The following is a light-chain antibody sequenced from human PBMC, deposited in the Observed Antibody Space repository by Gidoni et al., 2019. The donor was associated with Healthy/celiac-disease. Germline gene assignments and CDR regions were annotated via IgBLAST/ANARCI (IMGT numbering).Light chain of an antibody. CDR1: QSISSW. CDR2: KAS. CDR3: QQYNSYSRT. V-gene: IGKV1-5*03. J-gene: IGKJ1*01. Sequence: IQMTQSPSTLSASVGDRVTITCRASQSISSWFAWYQQKPGKAPKLLIYKASSLESGVPSRFSGSGSGTEFTLTISSLQPDDFATYYCQQYNSYSRTFXQXTKVEIK.